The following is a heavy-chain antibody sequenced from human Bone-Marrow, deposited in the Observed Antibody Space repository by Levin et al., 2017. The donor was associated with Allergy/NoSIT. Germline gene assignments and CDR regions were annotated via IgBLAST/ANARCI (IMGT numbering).Heavy chain of an antibody. CDR1: GFTFSNYW. CDR3: AREGLVDIVGTVDY. Sequence: PGGSLRLSCAASGFTFSNYWMSWVRQAPGKGLEWVANIKQDGSEKSYVDSVKDRFTISRDNAKNSLYLQMTSLRAEDTALYYCAREGLVDIVGTVDYWGQGTLVTVSS. J-gene: IGHJ4*02. D-gene: IGHD5-12*01. V-gene: IGHV3-7*04. CDR2: IKQDGSEK.